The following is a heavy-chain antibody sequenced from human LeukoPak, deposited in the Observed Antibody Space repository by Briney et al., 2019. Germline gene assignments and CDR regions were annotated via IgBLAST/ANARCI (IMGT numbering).Heavy chain of an antibody. J-gene: IGHJ4*02. Sequence: SVKVSCKASGGTFSSYAISWVRQAPGQGLELMGGIIPIFGTANYAQKFQGRVTITTDESTSTAYMELSSLRSEDTAVYYCAREYSGYDWSLDYWGQETLVTVSS. D-gene: IGHD5-12*01. CDR2: IIPIFGTA. CDR1: GGTFSSYA. CDR3: AREYSGYDWSLDY. V-gene: IGHV1-69*05.